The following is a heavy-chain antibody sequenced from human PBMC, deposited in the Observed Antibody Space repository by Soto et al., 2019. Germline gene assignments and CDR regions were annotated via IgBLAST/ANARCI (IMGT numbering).Heavy chain of an antibody. Sequence: QVQLVQSGAEVKKPGASVKVSCKASGYTFTSYYMHWVRQAPGQGLEWMGIINPSGGSTSYAQKFQGRGTMPRDTSTSTVYMELSSLRSEDTAVYYCASPASGSYYVAWGQGTLVTVSS. CDR1: GYTFTSYY. V-gene: IGHV1-46*01. CDR2: INPSGGST. D-gene: IGHD1-26*01. CDR3: ASPASGSYYVA. J-gene: IGHJ5*02.